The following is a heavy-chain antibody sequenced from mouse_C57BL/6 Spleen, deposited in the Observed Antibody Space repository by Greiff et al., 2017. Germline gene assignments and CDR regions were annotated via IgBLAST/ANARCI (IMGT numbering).Heavy chain of an antibody. CDR1: GYTFTDYN. Sequence: VHVKQSGPELVKPGASVKMSCKASGYTFTDYNMHWVKQSHGKSLEWIGYINPNNGGTSYNQKFKGKATLTVNKSSSTAYMELRSLTSEDSAVYYCARLGRAFDYWGQGTTLTVSS. D-gene: IGHD4-1*01. CDR3: ARLGRAFDY. CDR2: INPNNGGT. V-gene: IGHV1-22*01. J-gene: IGHJ2*01.